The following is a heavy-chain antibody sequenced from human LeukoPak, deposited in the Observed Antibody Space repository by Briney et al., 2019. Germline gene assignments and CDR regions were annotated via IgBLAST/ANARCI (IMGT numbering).Heavy chain of an antibody. V-gene: IGHV4-39*01. J-gene: IGHJ4*02. Sequence: SETLSLTCTVSGGSISGSSYYWAWIRQPPGKGLEWIGSIYYSGSTYYSPSLKSRITISVDTSKNQFSLKVSSVTAADTAVYYCARQYGSGSKWGQGTLVTVSS. CDR3: ARQYGSGSK. D-gene: IGHD3-10*01. CDR1: GGSISGSSYY. CDR2: IYYSGST.